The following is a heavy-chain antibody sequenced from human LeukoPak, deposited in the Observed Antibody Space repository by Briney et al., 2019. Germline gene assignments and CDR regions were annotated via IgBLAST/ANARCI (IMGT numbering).Heavy chain of an antibody. CDR3: ARRYRIASAGTFFFDY. CDR1: GGSMSGSY. Sequence: SETLSLTCTVSGGSMSGSYWGWIRQPPGKGLEWIGDIYYLGHTNYNPSPKSRVTVSLDTSKNQFSLKLSSVTAADTALFYCARRYRIASAGTFFFDYWGQGFLVTISS. V-gene: IGHV4-59*08. J-gene: IGHJ4*02. D-gene: IGHD6-25*01. CDR2: IYYLGHT.